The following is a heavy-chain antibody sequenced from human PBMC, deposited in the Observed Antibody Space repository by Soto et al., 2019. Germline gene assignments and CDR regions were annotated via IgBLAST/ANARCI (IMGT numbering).Heavy chain of an antibody. D-gene: IGHD2-15*01. CDR1: GGSFSGYY. CDR2: INHSGST. Sequence: SETLSLTCAVYGGSFSGYYWSWIRQPPGKGLEWIGEINHSGSTNYNPSLKSRVTISVDTSKNQFSLKLSSVTAADTAVYYCARGQSVVVAATYYYYYYMDVWGKGTTVNRLL. V-gene: IGHV4-34*01. CDR3: ARGQSVVVAATYYYYYYMDV. J-gene: IGHJ6*03.